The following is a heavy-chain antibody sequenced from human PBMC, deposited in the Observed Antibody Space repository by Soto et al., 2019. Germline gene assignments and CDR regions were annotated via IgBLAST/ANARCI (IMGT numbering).Heavy chain of an antibody. V-gene: IGHV3-30-3*01. D-gene: IGHD6-19*01. CDR2: ISYDGSNK. Sequence: GSLRLSCAASGFTFSIYSMHWVRHAPGNGLEWVAVISYDGSNKYYADSVKGRFTISRDNSKNTLYLQMNSLRAEDTAVYYCARDRTSSGWYYYYYGMDVWGQGTTVTVSS. CDR1: GFTFSIYS. J-gene: IGHJ6*02. CDR3: ARDRTSSGWYYYYYGMDV.